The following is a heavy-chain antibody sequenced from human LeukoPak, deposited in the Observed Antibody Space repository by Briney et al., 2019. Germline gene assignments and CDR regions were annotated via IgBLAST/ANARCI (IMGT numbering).Heavy chain of an antibody. CDR2: IYHSGST. CDR3: ARDIAVAGTSFSDY. V-gene: IGHV4-38-2*02. CDR1: DGSFSGYY. J-gene: IGHJ4*02. Sequence: SETLSLTCAVYDGSFSGYYWGWIRQPPGKGLEWIGSIYHSGSTYYNPSLKSRVTISVDTSKNQFSLKLSSVTAADTAVYYCARDIAVAGTSFSDYWGQGTLVTVSS. D-gene: IGHD6-19*01.